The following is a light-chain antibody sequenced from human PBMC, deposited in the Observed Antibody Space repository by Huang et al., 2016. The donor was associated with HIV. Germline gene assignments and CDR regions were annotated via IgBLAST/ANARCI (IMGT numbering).Light chain of an antibody. V-gene: IGKV3-15*01. CDR1: QSVSRN. Sequence: EMVMTQSPATLSVSPGERATLSCSASQSVSRNLAWHQQKPGQAPRLLIYGTSTRATGIPARFSGSGSVTEFTLTISSLQSEDFAVYYCQQYNNWPYTFGQGTKLEIK. CDR3: QQYNNWPYT. J-gene: IGKJ2*01. CDR2: GTS.